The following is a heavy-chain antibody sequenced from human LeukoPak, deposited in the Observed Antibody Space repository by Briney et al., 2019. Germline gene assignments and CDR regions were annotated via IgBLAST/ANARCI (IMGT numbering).Heavy chain of an antibody. CDR3: ARGRVEAVHYFGY. V-gene: IGHV3-11*01. J-gene: IGHJ4*02. D-gene: IGHD1-26*01. CDR2: MSSSGSPI. CDR1: GFTFSDYY. Sequence: GGSLRLSCAASGFTFSDYYMAWIRQAPGKGLEWVSYMSSSGSPIYYADSVKGRFTISRDNAKNSLYLQMNSLRAEDTALYYCARGRVEAVHYFGYWGQGTLVTVSS.